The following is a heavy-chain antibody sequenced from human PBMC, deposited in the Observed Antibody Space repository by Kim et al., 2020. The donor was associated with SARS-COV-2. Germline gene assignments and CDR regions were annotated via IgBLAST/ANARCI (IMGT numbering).Heavy chain of an antibody. Sequence: SGPTLVKPTQTLTLTCTFSGFSLRTAGVSVGWIRQPPGKALEWLALIYWDDDKRYSPSLKSRLTVSKGTSKNQVVLTMTNLDPVDTATYYCTHTVSSRGSGSYWGRDYYQYYGMDVWGQGTTVTVSS. CDR3: THTVSSRGSGSYWGRDYYQYYGMDV. D-gene: IGHD3-10*01. J-gene: IGHJ6*02. CDR2: IYWDDDK. CDR1: GFSLRTAGVS. V-gene: IGHV2-5*02.